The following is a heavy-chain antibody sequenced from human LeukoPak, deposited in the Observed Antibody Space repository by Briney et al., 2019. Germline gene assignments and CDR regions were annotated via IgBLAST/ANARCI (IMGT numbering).Heavy chain of an antibody. Sequence: GGSLRLSCAASGFIFSKYTMSWVRQAPGKGLEWVSAIGGSGGKTFYAESVKGRFTISRDISKTSLYLQMNSLRAEDTAVYYCARDLSGVTGYTYGRGIDYWGQGTLVTVSS. CDR2: IGGSGGKT. V-gene: IGHV3-23*01. D-gene: IGHD5-18*01. J-gene: IGHJ4*02. CDR1: GFIFSKYT. CDR3: ARDLSGVTGYTYGRGIDY.